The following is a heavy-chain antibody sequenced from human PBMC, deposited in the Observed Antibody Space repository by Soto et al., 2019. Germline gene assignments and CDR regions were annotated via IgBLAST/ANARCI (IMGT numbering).Heavy chain of an antibody. CDR1: GGTFSSYA. CDR3: ARDGDSSGYYGWFDP. Sequence: GASVKVSCKASGGTFSSYAISWVRQAPGQGLEWMGGIIPIFGTANYAQKFQGRVTITADESTSTAYMELSSLRSEDTAVYYCARDGDSSGYYGWFDPWGKGTLVKASS. J-gene: IGHJ5*02. CDR2: IIPIFGTA. D-gene: IGHD3-22*01. V-gene: IGHV1-69*13.